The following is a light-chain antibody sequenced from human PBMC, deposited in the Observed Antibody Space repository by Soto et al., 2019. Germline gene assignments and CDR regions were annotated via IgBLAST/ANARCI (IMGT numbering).Light chain of an antibody. CDR1: QSFRGL. CDR3: QQRHMWPIT. V-gene: IGKV3-11*01. CDR2: DAY. J-gene: IGKJ5*01. Sequence: EVVLTQSPVTLSLSPGERATLSCRASQSFRGLLAWYQQKPGQAPRLLIYDAYNRATGIPPRFSGCGSGTDFALTISSLEPEDSAVYYCQQRHMWPITFGLGTRLEIK.